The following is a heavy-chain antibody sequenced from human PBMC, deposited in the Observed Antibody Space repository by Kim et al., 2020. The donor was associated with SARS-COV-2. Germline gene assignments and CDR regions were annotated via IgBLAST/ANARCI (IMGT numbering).Heavy chain of an antibody. CDR2: TL. D-gene: IGHD2-2*01. CDR3: ARVLTTLISS. V-gene: IGHV3-11*04. Sequence: TLYLAAFVRGRFTISRDKAKNSLYLQMNSLRDEDTAVYYCARVLTTLISSWGQGTLVTVSS. J-gene: IGHJ4*02.